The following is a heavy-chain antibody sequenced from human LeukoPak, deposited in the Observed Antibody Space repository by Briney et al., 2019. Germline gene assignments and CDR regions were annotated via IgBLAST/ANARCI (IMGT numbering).Heavy chain of an antibody. D-gene: IGHD3-22*01. Sequence: PGGSLRLSCAASGFTFDDYGMSWVRQAPGRGLEWVSGINWIGSSTAYADSVKGRFTISRDNAKNSLYLQMNSLRAEDTAVYYCAKRCGGITMIVVVPARGAFDIWGQGTMVTVSS. CDR2: INWIGSST. V-gene: IGHV3-20*04. CDR3: AKRCGGITMIVVVPARGAFDI. CDR1: GFTFDDYG. J-gene: IGHJ3*02.